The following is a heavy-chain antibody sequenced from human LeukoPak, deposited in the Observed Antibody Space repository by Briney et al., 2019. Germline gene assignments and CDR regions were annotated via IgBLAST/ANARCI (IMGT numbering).Heavy chain of an antibody. D-gene: IGHD3-3*01. CDR1: GSTFSSYA. CDR3: AKDPPLNYDFWSGHLFDP. CDR2: ISGSGGST. J-gene: IGHJ5*02. V-gene: IGHV3-23*01. Sequence: QPGGSLRLSCAASGSTFSSYAMSWVRQAPGKGLEWVSAISGSGGSTYYADSVKGRFTISRDNSKNTLYLQMNSLRAEDTAVYYCAKDPPLNYDFWSGHLFDPWGQGTLVTVSS.